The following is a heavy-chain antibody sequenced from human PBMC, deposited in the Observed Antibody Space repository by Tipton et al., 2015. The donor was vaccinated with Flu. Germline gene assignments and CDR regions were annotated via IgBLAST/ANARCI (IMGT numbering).Heavy chain of an antibody. CDR3: ARTACGGDCYSADPPDWYFDL. V-gene: IGHV4-59*01. J-gene: IGHJ2*01. Sequence: TLSLTCTVSGGSISSYYWSWIRQPPGKGLEWIGYVYYRGSTNQKPSLKSRATMSVDTSKNQLYLNLRSLTAADTAVYYCARTACGGDCYSADPPDWYFDLWGRGTLVTVS. CDR1: GGSISSYY. D-gene: IGHD2-21*02. CDR2: VYYRGST.